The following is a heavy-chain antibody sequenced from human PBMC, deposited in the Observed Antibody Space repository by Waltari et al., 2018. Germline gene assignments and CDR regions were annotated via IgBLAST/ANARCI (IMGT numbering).Heavy chain of an antibody. Sequence: EVRLVESGGDLVQPGGSLRLSCAASGFPVSSDSMNWLRQAPGKGLEWVSVIDSGGSANYTDSVKGRFIVSRDNSRNTLYLQMNGLRADDTAIYYCARGHRGSRPLWGQGTLVTVSS. CDR3: ARGHRGSRPL. CDR1: GFPVSSDS. D-gene: IGHD3-10*01. J-gene: IGHJ4*02. CDR2: IDSGGSA. V-gene: IGHV3-53*01.